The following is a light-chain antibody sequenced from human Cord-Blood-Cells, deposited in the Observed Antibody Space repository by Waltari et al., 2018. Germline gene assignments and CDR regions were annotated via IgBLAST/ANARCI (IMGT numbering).Light chain of an antibody. CDR3: CSYAGSSTL. V-gene: IGLV2-23*02. J-gene: IGLJ1*01. CDR1: SSDVGSYNL. CDR2: EVS. Sequence: QSALTQPASVSGSPGQSLTISCTGTSSDVGSYNLVSWYQQHPGKAPKLMIYEVSKRPSGFSNRFSGSKSGNTASLTISGLQAEDEADYYCCSYAGSSTLFGTGTKVTVL.